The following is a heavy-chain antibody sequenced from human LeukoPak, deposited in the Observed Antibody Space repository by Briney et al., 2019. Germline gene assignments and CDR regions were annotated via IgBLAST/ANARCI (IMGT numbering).Heavy chain of an antibody. CDR3: ARWDREKRAAPNYYYGMDV. Sequence: ASVKVSCKASGYTFTSYYMHWVRQAPGQGLEWMGIINPSGGSTSYAQKLQGRVTMTRDTSTSTVYMELSSLRSEDTAVYYCARWDREKRAAPNYYYGMDVWGQGTTVTVSS. CDR1: GYTFTSYY. D-gene: IGHD1-26*01. V-gene: IGHV1-46*01. CDR2: INPSGGST. J-gene: IGHJ6*02.